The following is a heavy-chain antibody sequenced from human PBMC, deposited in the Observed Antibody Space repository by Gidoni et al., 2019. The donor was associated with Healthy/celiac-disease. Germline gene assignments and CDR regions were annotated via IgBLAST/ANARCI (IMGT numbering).Heavy chain of an antibody. CDR1: GRSISSGGYY. D-gene: IGHD4-17*01. CDR3: ARGTVTTRLPPVDWFDP. J-gene: IGHJ5*02. V-gene: IGHV4-31*03. CDR2: IYYSGST. Sequence: QVQLQESGPGLVKPSQTLSLTCTVSGRSISSGGYYWSWIRQHPGKGLEWIGYIYYSGSTYYNPSLKSRVTISVDTSKNQFSLKLSSVTAADTAVYYCARGTVTTRLPPVDWFDPWGQGTLVTVSS.